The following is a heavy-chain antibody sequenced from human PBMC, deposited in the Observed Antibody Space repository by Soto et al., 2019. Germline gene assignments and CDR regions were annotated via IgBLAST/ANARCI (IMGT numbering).Heavy chain of an antibody. J-gene: IGHJ4*02. CDR1: GGSIRSGDFY. CDR3: ARLDGGYLEY. V-gene: IGHV4-30-4*01. D-gene: IGHD2-15*01. Sequence: QVQLQESGPGLVKPSQTLSLTCTVSGGSIRSGDFYWGWIRRPPGKGLECIGYIYYSGSTYYNPCLKRQVTMSADRTENRFSLKVTSMTAADTAVYYCARLDGGYLEYWSQGALVTVSS. CDR2: IYYSGST.